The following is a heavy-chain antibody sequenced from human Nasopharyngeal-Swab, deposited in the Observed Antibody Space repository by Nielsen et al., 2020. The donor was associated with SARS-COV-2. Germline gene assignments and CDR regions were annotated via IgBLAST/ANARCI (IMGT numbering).Heavy chain of an antibody. J-gene: IGHJ4*02. CDR2: ISSSSSYI. V-gene: IGHV3-21*01. D-gene: IGHD6-6*01. CDR3: ARTILSSSPEEGFDY. Sequence: WIRQPPGKGLEWVSSISSSSSYIYYADSVKGRFTISRDNAKNSLYLQMNSLRAEDTAVYYCARTILSSSPEEGFDYWGQGTQVTVSS.